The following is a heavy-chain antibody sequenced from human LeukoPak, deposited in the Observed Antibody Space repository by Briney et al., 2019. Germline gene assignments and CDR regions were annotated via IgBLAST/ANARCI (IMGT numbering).Heavy chain of an antibody. CDR2: ISYDGSNK. V-gene: IGHV3-30*03. CDR1: GFTFSSYG. J-gene: IGHJ3*02. Sequence: PGRSLRLSCAASGFTFSSYGMHWVRQAPGKGLEWVAVISYDGSNKYYADSVKGRFTISRDNAKNSLYLQMNSLRAEDTAVYYCARRRSGRRPGASGAFDIWGQGTMVTVSS. D-gene: IGHD3-10*01. CDR3: ARRRSGRRPGASGAFDI.